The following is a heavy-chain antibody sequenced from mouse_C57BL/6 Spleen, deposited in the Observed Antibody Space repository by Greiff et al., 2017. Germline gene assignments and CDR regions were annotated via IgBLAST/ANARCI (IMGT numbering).Heavy chain of an antibody. J-gene: IGHJ2*01. Sequence: VQLQQPGAELVKPGASVKLSCKASGYTFTSYWMQWVKQRPGQGLEWIGEIDPSDSYTNYNQKFKGKATLTVDTSSSTAYMQLSSLTSEDSAVYYCARRAAQATWVDYWGQGTTLTVSS. CDR1: GYTFTSYW. CDR3: ARRAAQATWVDY. CDR2: IDPSDSYT. V-gene: IGHV1-50*01. D-gene: IGHD3-2*02.